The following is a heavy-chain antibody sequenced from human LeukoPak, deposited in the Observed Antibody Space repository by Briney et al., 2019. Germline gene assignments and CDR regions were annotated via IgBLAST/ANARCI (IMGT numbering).Heavy chain of an antibody. D-gene: IGHD3-9*01. CDR1: GFTFSTYW. CDR2: IYYSGST. J-gene: IGHJ4*02. Sequence: PGGSLRLSCAASGFTFSTYWMHWIRQPPGKGLEWIGSIYYSGSTYYNPSLKSRVTISVDTSKNQFSLKLSSVTAADTAVYYCARGALVYDILTGYNYWGQGTLVTVSS. CDR3: ARGALVYDILTGYNY. V-gene: IGHV4-39*01.